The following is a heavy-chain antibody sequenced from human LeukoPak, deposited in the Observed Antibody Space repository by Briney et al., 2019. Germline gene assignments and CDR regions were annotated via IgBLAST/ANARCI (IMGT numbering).Heavy chain of an antibody. Sequence: GGSLRLSCAASGFTFSSYWMNWARQAPGKGLEWVASINHNGNVNYYVDSVKGRFTISRDNAKNSLYLQMSNLRAEDTAVYYCAKGVDYCSGGSCPADYWGPGTLVTVSS. CDR1: GFTFSSYW. D-gene: IGHD2-15*01. V-gene: IGHV3-7*03. CDR2: INHNGNVN. CDR3: AKGVDYCSGGSCPADY. J-gene: IGHJ4*02.